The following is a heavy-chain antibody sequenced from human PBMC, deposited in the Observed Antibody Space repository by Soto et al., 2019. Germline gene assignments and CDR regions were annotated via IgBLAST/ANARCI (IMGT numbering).Heavy chain of an antibody. CDR2: INHSGST. CDR3: ARGWTTGVYLVY. CDR1: CGSFSGYY. D-gene: IGHD4-17*01. J-gene: IGHJ4*02. V-gene: IGHV4-34*01. Sequence: SETLSVTCAVYCGSFSGYYWSWIRQPPGKGLEWIGEINHSGSTNYNPSLKSRVTISVDTSKNQFSLKLSSVTAADTAVYYCARGWTTGVYLVYWGQGTLVTVSS.